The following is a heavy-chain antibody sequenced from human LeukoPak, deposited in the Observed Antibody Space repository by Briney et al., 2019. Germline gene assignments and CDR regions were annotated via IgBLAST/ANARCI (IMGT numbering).Heavy chain of an antibody. J-gene: IGHJ6*03. CDR1: GYSISSGYY. V-gene: IGHV4-38-2*02. CDR2: ICHSGST. D-gene: IGHD4-11*01. CDR3: ARDNYSNYFYYYYYMDV. Sequence: PSETLSLTCTVSGYSISSGYYWGWIRQPPGKGLEWIGSICHSGSTYYNPSLKSRVTISVDTSKNQFSLKLSSVTAADTAVYYCARDNYSNYFYYYYYMDVWGKGTTVTVSS.